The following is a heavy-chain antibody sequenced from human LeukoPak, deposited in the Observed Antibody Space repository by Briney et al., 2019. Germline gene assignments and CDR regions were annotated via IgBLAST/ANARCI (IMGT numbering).Heavy chain of an antibody. CDR2: IIPILGIA. V-gene: IGHV1-69*04. J-gene: IGHJ6*03. Sequence: ASVKVSCKASGGTFGSYTISWVRQAPGQGLEWMGRIIPILGIANYAQRFQGRVTITADKSTSTAYMELSSLRSEDTAVYYCARDNYYDYYYMDVWGKGTTVTVSS. CDR3: ARDNYYDYYYMDV. CDR1: GGTFGSYT.